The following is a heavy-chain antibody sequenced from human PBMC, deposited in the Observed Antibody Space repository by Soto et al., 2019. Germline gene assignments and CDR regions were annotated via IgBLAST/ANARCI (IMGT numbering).Heavy chain of an antibody. J-gene: IGHJ1*01. CDR2: IIPVFGRP. Sequence: GASVKVSCKASGGTFSSFGISWVRQAPGQGLEWMGGIIPVFGRPNYAQGFRGRLTITADESTNTSYMELIDLTSEDTAVYYCAREASGYDFWGQGTQVTVS. V-gene: IGHV1-69*13. CDR3: AREASGYDF. D-gene: IGHD5-12*01. CDR1: GGTFSSFG.